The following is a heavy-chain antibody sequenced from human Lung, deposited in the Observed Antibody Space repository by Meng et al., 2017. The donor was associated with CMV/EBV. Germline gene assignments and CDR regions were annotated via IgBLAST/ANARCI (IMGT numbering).Heavy chain of an antibody. CDR3: AREAGRDGYATPKFDY. V-gene: IGHV4-31*03. J-gene: IGHJ4*02. CDR1: GGSIGSGGYY. CDR2: IYYTGST. D-gene: IGHD5-24*01. Sequence: QVQRQGSGPGPVKPSQTLSLTCTVSGGSIGSGGYYWSWIRQHPGKGLEWIGYIYYTGSTFYNPSLKSRVTISVDTSKNQFSLKLIPATAADTAVYYCAREAGRDGYATPKFDYWGQGTLVTVSS.